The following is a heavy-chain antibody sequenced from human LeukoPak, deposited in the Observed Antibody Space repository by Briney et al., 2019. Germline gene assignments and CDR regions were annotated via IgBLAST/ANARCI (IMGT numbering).Heavy chain of an antibody. CDR2: INPSGGST. D-gene: IGHD3-10*01. J-gene: IGHJ5*02. Sequence: APVKVSCKASGYTFTSYYMHWVRQAPGQGLEWMGIINPSGGSTSYAQKFQGRVTMTRDMSTSTVYMELSSLRSEDTAVYYCARDSGLRSWFDPWGQGTLVTVSS. CDR1: GYTFTSYY. V-gene: IGHV1-46*01. CDR3: ARDSGLRSWFDP.